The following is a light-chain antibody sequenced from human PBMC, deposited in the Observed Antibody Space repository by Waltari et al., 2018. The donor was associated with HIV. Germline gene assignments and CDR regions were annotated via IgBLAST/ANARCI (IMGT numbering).Light chain of an antibody. CDR3: AAWDDSLNGYV. V-gene: IGLV1-36*01. CDR1: SSNLGSNP. Sequence: QSVLTQPPSVSDAPRQRVTISCSGSSSNLGSNPLIWYQQVPGKAPKLLIYYDDLLSSGVSDRFSGSKSGTSASLAIRGLQSEDEADYYCAAWDDSLNGYVFGSGTKVTVL. J-gene: IGLJ1*01. CDR2: YDD.